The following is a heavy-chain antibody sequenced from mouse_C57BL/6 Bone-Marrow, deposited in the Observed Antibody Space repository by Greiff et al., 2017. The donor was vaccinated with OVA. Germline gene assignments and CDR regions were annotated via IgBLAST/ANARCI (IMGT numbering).Heavy chain of an antibody. V-gene: IGHV1-81*01. D-gene: IGHD2-12*01. CDR2: IYPRSGNT. CDR3: ARRYAIRRDWYFDV. Sequence: VQLQESGAELARPGASVKLSCKASGYTFTSYGISWVKQRTGQGLEWIGEIYPRSGNTYYNEKFKGKATLTADKSSSTAYMELRSLTSEDSAVYFCARRYAIRRDWYFDVWGTGTTVTVSS. CDR1: GYTFTSYG. J-gene: IGHJ1*03.